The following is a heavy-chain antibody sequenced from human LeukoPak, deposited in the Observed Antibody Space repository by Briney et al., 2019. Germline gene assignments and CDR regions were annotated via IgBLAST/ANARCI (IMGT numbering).Heavy chain of an antibody. J-gene: IGHJ4*02. Sequence: GASVKVSCKASGYTFTSYYMHWVRQAPGQGLGWMGIINPSGGSTSYAQKFQGRVAMTRDTSTSTVYMELSSLRSEDTAVYYCARVSIAAAGTDDYWGQGTLVTVSS. V-gene: IGHV1-46*01. D-gene: IGHD6-13*01. CDR1: GYTFTSYY. CDR3: ARVSIAAAGTDDY. CDR2: INPSGGST.